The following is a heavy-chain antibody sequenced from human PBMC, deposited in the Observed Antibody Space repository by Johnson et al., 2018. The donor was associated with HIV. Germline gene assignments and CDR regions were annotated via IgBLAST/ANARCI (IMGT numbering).Heavy chain of an antibody. D-gene: IGHD2-2*01. V-gene: IGHV3-30*02. CDR2: IRYDGSNK. J-gene: IGHJ3*02. Sequence: QMLLVESGGGLVQPGRSLKLSCAASGFTFDDYAMHWVRQTPGKGLEWVAFIRYDGSNKYYADSVKGRFTISRDNSKNTLYLQMNSLRAEDTAVYYCARVAPAHDAFDIWGQGTMVTVSS. CDR3: ARVAPAHDAFDI. CDR1: GFTFDDYA.